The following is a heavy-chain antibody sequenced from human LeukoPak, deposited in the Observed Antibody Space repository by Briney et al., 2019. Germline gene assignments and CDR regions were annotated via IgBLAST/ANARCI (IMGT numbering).Heavy chain of an antibody. D-gene: IGHD3-3*01. V-gene: IGHV3-30*18. J-gene: IGHJ4*02. Sequence: GGSLRLSCAASGFTFSNYGMHWVRQAPGKGLEWVAVISYDGSNKYYADSVKGRFTISRDDSKNTLYLQMNSLRAEDTAVYYCAKDKGHYDFWSGYPYYFDYWGQGTLVTVSS. CDR3: AKDKGHYDFWSGYPYYFDY. CDR2: ISYDGSNK. CDR1: GFTFSNYG.